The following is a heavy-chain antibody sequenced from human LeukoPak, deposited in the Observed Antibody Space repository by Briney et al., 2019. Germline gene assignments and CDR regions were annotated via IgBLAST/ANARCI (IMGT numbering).Heavy chain of an antibody. CDR3: ASIVPAASFDP. CDR2: IYSGGST. D-gene: IGHD2-2*01. Sequence: GGSLRLSCAASGFTVSSNYMSWVRQAPGKGPEWVSVIYSGGSTYYADSVKGRFTISRDNSKNTLYLQMNSLRAEDTAVYYCASIVPAASFDPWGQGTLVTVSS. J-gene: IGHJ5*02. CDR1: GFTVSSNY. V-gene: IGHV3-66*01.